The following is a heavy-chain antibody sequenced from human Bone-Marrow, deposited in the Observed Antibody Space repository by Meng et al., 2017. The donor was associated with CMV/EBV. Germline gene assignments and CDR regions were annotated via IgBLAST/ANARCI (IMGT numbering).Heavy chain of an antibody. CDR2: IGTAGDT. V-gene: IGHV3-13*01. J-gene: IGHJ4*02. D-gene: IGHD2/OR15-2a*01. CDR1: GFTFSSYD. CDR3: ARTNSGSFDY. Sequence: GGSLRLSCAASGFTFSSYDMHWVRQATGKGLEWVSAIGTAGDTYYPGSVKGRFTISRDNSKNTLYLQMNSLRAEDTAVYYCARTNSGSFDYWGQGTLVTFSS.